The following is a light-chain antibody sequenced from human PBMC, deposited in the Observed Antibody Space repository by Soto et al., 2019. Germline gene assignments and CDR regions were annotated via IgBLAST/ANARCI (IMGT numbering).Light chain of an antibody. CDR2: SAS. V-gene: IGKV1-27*01. CDR1: QDISVY. Sequence: DIQMTQSPSSLSASVGDRVTITCRASQDISVYLAWYQQKPGKVPKLLIYSASTLQSGVPSRFSGSRSGTDFTRTISSLQPEDVATYFCQKFNTAPHTFGKGTRLEIK. J-gene: IGKJ5*01. CDR3: QKFNTAPHT.